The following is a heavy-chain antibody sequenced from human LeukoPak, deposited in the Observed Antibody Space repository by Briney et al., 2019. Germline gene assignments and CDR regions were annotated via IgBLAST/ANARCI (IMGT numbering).Heavy chain of an antibody. J-gene: IGHJ4*02. V-gene: IGHV1-2*02. Sequence: GASVKVSCKASGYTFSDYYIHWVRQAPGQGLEWMVWINPTNGDTNYAQEFQGRVAMTRDTSISTAYMELTRLISDDTAVYYCARVGSSGWYVHPTLDYWGQGTLVTVSS. CDR1: GYTFSDYY. CDR2: INPTNGDT. D-gene: IGHD6-19*01. CDR3: ARVGSSGWYVHPTLDY.